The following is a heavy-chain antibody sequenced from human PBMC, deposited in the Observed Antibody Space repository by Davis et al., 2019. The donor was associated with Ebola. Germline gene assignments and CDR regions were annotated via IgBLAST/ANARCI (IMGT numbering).Heavy chain of an antibody. V-gene: IGHV1-46*01. CDR3: ARDLMNEDIVLMVYANPKEYYYYGMDV. CDR1: GYTFTGYY. J-gene: IGHJ6*02. Sequence: ASVKVSCKASGYTFTGYYMHWVRQAPGQGLEWMGIINPSGGSTSYAQKFQGRVTMTRDTSTSTVYMELSSLRSEDTAVYYCARDLMNEDIVLMVYANPKEYYYYGMDVWGQGTTVTVSS. CDR2: INPSGGST. D-gene: IGHD2-8*01.